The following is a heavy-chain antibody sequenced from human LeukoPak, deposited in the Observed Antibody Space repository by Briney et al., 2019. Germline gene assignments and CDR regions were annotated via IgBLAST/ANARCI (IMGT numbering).Heavy chain of an antibody. CDR2: IGTGGGST. Sequence: GGSRRLSCAADGFTFGSYAMSWVRQAPGKGMEWVSGIGTGGGSTYYATSVKGRFTISRDNTKNTLYLQMNSLRAEDTAVYYCAKGGAYDIVTTMVYWGQGTLVTVSS. CDR1: GFTFGSYA. V-gene: IGHV3-23*01. D-gene: IGHD5-12*01. CDR3: AKGGAYDIVTTMVY. J-gene: IGHJ4*02.